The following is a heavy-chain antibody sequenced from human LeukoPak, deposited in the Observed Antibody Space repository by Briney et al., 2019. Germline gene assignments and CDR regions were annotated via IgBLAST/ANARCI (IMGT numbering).Heavy chain of an antibody. Sequence: GESLKISCKGSGYSFTSYWIGWVRQVPGGGLDWMGTVYPGDSTTRYGPSFQGHVTISADESTTTAYLQWTALQASDTAIYYCAIHDYGDMTGCWGQGTLVTVSS. CDR1: GYSFTSYW. CDR3: AIHDYGDMTGC. V-gene: IGHV5-51*01. J-gene: IGHJ4*02. D-gene: IGHD4-17*01. CDR2: VYPGDSTT.